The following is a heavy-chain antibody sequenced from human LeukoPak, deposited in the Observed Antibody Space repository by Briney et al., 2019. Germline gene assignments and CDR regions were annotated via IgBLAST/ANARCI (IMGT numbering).Heavy chain of an antibody. CDR3: ARDGRDSSSWYSPFDY. CDR2: ISSSGSTI. J-gene: IGHJ4*02. Sequence: GGSLRLSCAASGFTFSSYEMNWVRQAPGKGLEWVSDISSSGSTIYYADSVKGRFTIFRDNAKNSLYLQMNSLRAEDTAVYYCARDGRDSSSWYSPFDYWGQGTLVTVSS. D-gene: IGHD6-13*01. CDR1: GFTFSSYE. V-gene: IGHV3-48*03.